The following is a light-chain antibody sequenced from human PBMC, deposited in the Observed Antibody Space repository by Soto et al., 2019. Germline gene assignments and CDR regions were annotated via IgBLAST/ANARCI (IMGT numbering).Light chain of an antibody. J-gene: IGKJ4*01. CDR1: QSVNSN. CDR3: QQYNDWSLT. Sequence: EKVMTQSRAALSVSPGERATLSCRASQSVNSNLAWYQRKPGQAPRLLLYGASTRATGIPARFSGSASGTEFTLTISSLQSEDSAVYYCQQYNDWSLTFGGGTKVEIK. CDR2: GAS. V-gene: IGKV3-15*01.